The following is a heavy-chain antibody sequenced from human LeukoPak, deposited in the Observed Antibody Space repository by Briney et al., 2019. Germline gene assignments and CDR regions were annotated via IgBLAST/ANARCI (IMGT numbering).Heavy chain of an antibody. D-gene: IGHD3-22*01. CDR2: INPNNGDT. J-gene: IGHJ4*02. Sequence: APVKVSCKASGYTFTGYYMHWVRQAPGQGLEWMGRINPNNGDTNYAQKFQGGVTMTRDTSINTAYMELSRLRSDDAAVYFCARGKNYYDSSGYYPLFDYWGQGTLVTVSS. CDR1: GYTFTGYY. V-gene: IGHV1-2*06. CDR3: ARGKNYYDSSGYYPLFDY.